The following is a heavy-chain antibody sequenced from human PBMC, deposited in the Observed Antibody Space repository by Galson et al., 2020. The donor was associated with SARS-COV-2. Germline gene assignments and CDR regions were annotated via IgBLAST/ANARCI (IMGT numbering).Heavy chain of an antibody. J-gene: IGHJ3*02. Sequence: GGSLRLSCAASGFTFTNYAIHWVRQAPGKGLEWVAVISHDGRLEVYADSVKGRFTISRDNSENMLFLQMDSLGADDTAVNYCARDVSGGASDIWGEGTMVTVSS. V-gene: IGHV3-30*04. CDR1: GFTFTNYA. CDR2: ISHDGRLE. D-gene: IGHD1-26*01. CDR3: ARDVSGGASDI.